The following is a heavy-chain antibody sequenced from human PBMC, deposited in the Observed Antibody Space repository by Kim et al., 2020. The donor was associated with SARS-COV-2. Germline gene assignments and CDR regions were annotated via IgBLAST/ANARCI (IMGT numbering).Heavy chain of an antibody. V-gene: IGHV3-33*06. D-gene: IGHD2-21*01. J-gene: IGHJ4*02. CDR2: IWYDGSNK. Sequence: GGSLRLSCAASGFTFSSYGMHWVRQAPGKGLEWVAVIWYDGSNKYYADSVKGRFTISRDNSKNTLYLQMNSLRAEDTAVYYCAKENKDWSPTASPVDHFDYWGQGTLVTVSS. CDR3: AKENKDWSPTASPVDHFDY. CDR1: GFTFSSYG.